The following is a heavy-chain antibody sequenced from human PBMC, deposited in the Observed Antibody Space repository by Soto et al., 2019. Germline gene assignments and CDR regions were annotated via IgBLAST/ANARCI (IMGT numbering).Heavy chain of an antibody. D-gene: IGHD6-19*01. CDR1: GYSFTSYW. CDR3: ARHRLPNSSGWGYYYYGMDV. Sequence: GESLKISCKGSGYSFTSYWIGWVRQMPGKGLEWMGIIYPGDSDTRYSPSFQGQVTISADKSISTAYLQWSSLKASDTAMYYCARHRLPNSSGWGYYYYGMDVWGQGTTVTVSS. J-gene: IGHJ6*02. V-gene: IGHV5-51*01. CDR2: IYPGDSDT.